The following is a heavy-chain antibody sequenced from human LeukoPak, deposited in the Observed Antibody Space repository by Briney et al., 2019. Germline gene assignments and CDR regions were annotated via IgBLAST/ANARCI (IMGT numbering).Heavy chain of an antibody. J-gene: IGHJ3*02. CDR3: AKVPHFYGSTSYRDPAYDM. Sequence: QPGRSLRLSCAASGFTFDDYAMHWVRQAPGKGLEWVSGISRNSDSIGYADSVKGRFTISRDNAKNSLYLQMSSLRAEDTALYYCAKVPHFYGSTSYRDPAYDMWGQGTMVTVS. CDR1: GFTFDDYA. D-gene: IGHD3-10*01. V-gene: IGHV3-9*01. CDR2: ISRNSDSI.